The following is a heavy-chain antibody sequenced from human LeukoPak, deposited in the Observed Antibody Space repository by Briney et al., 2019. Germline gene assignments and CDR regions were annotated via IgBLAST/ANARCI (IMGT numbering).Heavy chain of an antibody. CDR2: IGTAGDT. V-gene: IGHV3-13*01. CDR3: ARGGYQSQYAFDI. Sequence: PGGSLRLSCAASGFTFSSYDMHWVRHATGKGLEWLSAIGTAGDTYYPGSLKGRFTISRENAKNSLYLQMNSLRAGDTAVYYCARGGYQSQYAFDIWGQGTMVTVSS. CDR1: GFTFSSYD. J-gene: IGHJ3*02. D-gene: IGHD3-16*02.